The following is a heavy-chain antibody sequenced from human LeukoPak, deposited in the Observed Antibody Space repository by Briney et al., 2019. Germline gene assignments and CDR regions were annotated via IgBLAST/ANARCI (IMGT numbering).Heavy chain of an antibody. J-gene: IGHJ4*02. CDR1: GFTFTNYA. V-gene: IGHV3-23*01. D-gene: IGHD6-6*01. CDR3: ATYARLLDY. Sequence: PGGSLRLSCAASGFTFTNYAMSWVRQAPGKGLEWVSVVTNGGGNTYYTDSVKGRFTISRDNSKNTLYLQMNSLTAEDTAVYYCATYARLLDYWGQGTLVTVSS. CDR2: VTNGGGNT.